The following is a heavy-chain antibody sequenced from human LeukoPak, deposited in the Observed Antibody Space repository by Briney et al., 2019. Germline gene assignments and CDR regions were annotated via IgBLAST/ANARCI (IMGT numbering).Heavy chain of an antibody. CDR2: IWDNGNNK. J-gene: IGHJ4*02. CDR3: GKGGHCTSTSCYYFDS. D-gene: IGHD2-2*01. CDR1: GFTFSNSD. Sequence: GGSLRLSCAASGFTFSNSDMHWVRQAPGKGLEWVAVIWDNGNNKYYGDSVNGRFTISRDNSKNTLHLQMNSLRPEDSAIYYCGKGGHCTSTSCYYFDSWGQGALVTVSA. V-gene: IGHV3-33*06.